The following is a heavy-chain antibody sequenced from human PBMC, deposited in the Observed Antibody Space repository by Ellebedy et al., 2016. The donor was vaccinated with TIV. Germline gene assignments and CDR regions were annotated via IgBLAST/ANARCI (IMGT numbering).Heavy chain of an antibody. Sequence: MPSETLSLTCTVSGGSISNSYYYWNWLRQPPGKGLEWIGSIYYSGSAYYNPSLKSRVTVSVYTSKNQFTLTLSSVTAADTAVYYCARDPALPRGRFDTWGQGTLVTVSS. CDR3: ARDPALPRGRFDT. V-gene: IGHV4-39*06. J-gene: IGHJ5*02. CDR1: GGSISNSYYY. CDR2: IYYSGSA.